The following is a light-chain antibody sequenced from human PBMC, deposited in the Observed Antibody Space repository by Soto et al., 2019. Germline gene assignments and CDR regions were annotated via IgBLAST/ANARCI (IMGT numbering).Light chain of an antibody. CDR2: GTS. Sequence: VLTQSPCALSLSPGERATLSCRASQSVSSKYLVWYQQKPGQAPRVLIYGTSIRASGVPERFSGGGSGTEFTLTISSLHSEDFAVYYCQQDGSSPRITFAQGTLLEIK. CDR1: QSVSSKY. V-gene: IGKV3-20*01. J-gene: IGKJ5*01. CDR3: QQDGSSPRIT.